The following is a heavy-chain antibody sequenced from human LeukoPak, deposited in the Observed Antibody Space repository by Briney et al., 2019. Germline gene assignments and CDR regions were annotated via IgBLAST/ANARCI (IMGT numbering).Heavy chain of an antibody. J-gene: IGHJ3*02. V-gene: IGHV1-24*01. D-gene: IGHD2-15*01. Sequence: ASVKVSCKVSGYTLTELSMHWVRQAPGKGLEWMGGFDPEDGETIYAQKFQGRVTMTEDTSTDTAYMELSSLRSEDTAVYYCATAVGYCSGGSCDPDAFDIWGQGTMVTVSS. CDR1: GYTLTELS. CDR3: ATAVGYCSGGSCDPDAFDI. CDR2: FDPEDGET.